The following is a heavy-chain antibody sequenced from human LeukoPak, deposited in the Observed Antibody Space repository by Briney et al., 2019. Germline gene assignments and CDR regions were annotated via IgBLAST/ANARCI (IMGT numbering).Heavy chain of an antibody. D-gene: IGHD2-2*01. J-gene: IGHJ4*02. Sequence: PGGSLRLSCAASGFTFSSYAMSWVRQAPGKGLEWVSVIYAGGSTYYADSVKGRFTISRDNSKNTLYLQMNSLRAEDTVVYYCAVSRYCSSTSCYDYWGQGTLVTVSS. V-gene: IGHV3-66*02. CDR3: AVSRYCSSTSCYDY. CDR1: GFTFSSYA. CDR2: IYAGGST.